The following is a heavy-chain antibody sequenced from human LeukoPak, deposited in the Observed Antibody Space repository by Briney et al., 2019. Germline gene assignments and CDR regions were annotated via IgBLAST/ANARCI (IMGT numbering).Heavy chain of an antibody. V-gene: IGHV3-53*01. D-gene: IGHD6-19*01. Sequence: GGSLRLSCAASGFIVSSNYMSWVRQAPGKGLEWVSVIYTGGSTYYADSVKGRFTISRDNCKNTLDLQMNSLRVEDTAVYYCAREYSSGWYGPMDVWGQGTTVTVSS. CDR1: GFIVSSNY. CDR2: IYTGGST. J-gene: IGHJ6*02. CDR3: AREYSSGWYGPMDV.